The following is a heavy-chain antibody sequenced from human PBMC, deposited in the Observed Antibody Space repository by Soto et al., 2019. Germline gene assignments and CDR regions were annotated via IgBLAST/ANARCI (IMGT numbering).Heavy chain of an antibody. Sequence: GGSLRLSCAASGFTFSSYWMHWVRQAPGKGLVWVSRINSDGSSTSYADSVKGRFTISRDNAKNTLYLQMNSLRAEDTAVYYCARDRVVVDATIYYYGMDVWGQGTTVTVSS. J-gene: IGHJ6*02. D-gene: IGHD2-15*01. CDR1: GFTFSSYW. CDR2: INSDGSST. V-gene: IGHV3-74*01. CDR3: ARDRVVVDATIYYYGMDV.